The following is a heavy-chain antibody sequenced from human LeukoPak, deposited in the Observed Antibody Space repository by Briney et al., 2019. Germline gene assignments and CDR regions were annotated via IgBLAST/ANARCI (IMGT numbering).Heavy chain of an antibody. D-gene: IGHD3-9*01. J-gene: IGHJ6*04. CDR1: GFTVSGNY. CDR2: IYSGGST. Sequence: PGGSLGLSCAASGFTVSGNYMSWVRQAPGEGLEWVSVIYSGGSTYYADSVKGRFTISRDNSKNTLYLQMNSLRAEDTAVYYCARDPYDILTGWYYGMDVWGKGTTVTVSS. V-gene: IGHV3-53*01. CDR3: ARDPYDILTGWYYGMDV.